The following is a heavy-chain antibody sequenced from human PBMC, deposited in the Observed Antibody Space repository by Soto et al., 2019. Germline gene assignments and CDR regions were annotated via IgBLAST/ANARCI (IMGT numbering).Heavy chain of an antibody. CDR3: ARKGIEGLDY. CDR2: IYYSGST. Sequence: PSETLSLTCTVSGGSISSYYWSWIRQPPGKGLEWIGYIYYSGSTNYNPSLKSRVTISVDTSKNQFSLKLSSVTAADTAVYYCARKGIEGLDYWGQGTLVTVSS. J-gene: IGHJ4*02. CDR1: GGSISSYY. V-gene: IGHV4-59*08.